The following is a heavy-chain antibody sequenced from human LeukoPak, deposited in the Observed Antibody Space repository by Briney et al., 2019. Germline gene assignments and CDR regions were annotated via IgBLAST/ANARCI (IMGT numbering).Heavy chain of an antibody. CDR2: ISGSGDST. D-gene: IGHD2-21*02. V-gene: IGHV3-23*01. J-gene: IGHJ4*02. CDR3: AKGRPVVVTALLFDN. CDR1: GFTLSSYG. Sequence: PGGSLRLSCAASGFTLSSYGMTWVRQAPGKGLEWVSSISGSGDSTYYADSVKGRFTISRDNSKNTLFLQMNSLRAEDTAVYYCAKGRPVVVTALLFDNWGQGTLVTVSS.